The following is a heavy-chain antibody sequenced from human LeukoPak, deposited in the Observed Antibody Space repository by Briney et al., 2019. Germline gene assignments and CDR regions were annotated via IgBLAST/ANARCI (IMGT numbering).Heavy chain of an antibody. Sequence: ASVKVSCKASGYTFTSYDMHWVRQAPGQGLEWMGIINPSGDSTIYAQKFQGRVTMTRDTSTSTVYMELSSLRSEDTAVYYCASVLYCGADCYSGRYFFDYWGQGTLVTVSS. J-gene: IGHJ4*02. CDR1: GYTFTSYD. D-gene: IGHD2-21*02. V-gene: IGHV1-46*01. CDR2: INPSGDST. CDR3: ASVLYCGADCYSGRYFFDY.